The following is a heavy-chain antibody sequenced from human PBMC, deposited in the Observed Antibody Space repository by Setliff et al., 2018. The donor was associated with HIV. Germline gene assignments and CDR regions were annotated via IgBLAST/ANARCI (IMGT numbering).Heavy chain of an antibody. CDR3: ARTSGSDRLNWFDP. D-gene: IGHD3-10*01. CDR2: IYYSGST. Sequence: PSETLSLTCIVSGGSISSHYWSWIRQPPGKGLEWIGYIYYSGSTTYNPSLKGRVTISVDTSKNQFSLRLRSVTAADTAIYYCARTSGSDRLNWFDPWGQGTLVTAPQ. V-gene: IGHV4-59*11. J-gene: IGHJ5*02. CDR1: GGSISSHY.